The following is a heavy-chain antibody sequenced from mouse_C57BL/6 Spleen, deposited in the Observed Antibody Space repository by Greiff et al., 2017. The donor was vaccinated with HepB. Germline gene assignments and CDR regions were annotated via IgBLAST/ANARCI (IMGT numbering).Heavy chain of an antibody. CDR3: ARRVVTTGGAYFDY. Sequence: VQLKESGPELVKPGASVKIPCKASGYTFTDYNMDWVKQSHGKSLEWIGDINPNNGGTIYNQKFKGKATLTVDKSSSTAYMELRSLTSEDTAVYYCARRVVTTGGAYFDYWGQGTTLTVSS. J-gene: IGHJ2*01. CDR2: INPNNGGT. D-gene: IGHD2-2*01. CDR1: GYTFTDYN. V-gene: IGHV1-18*01.